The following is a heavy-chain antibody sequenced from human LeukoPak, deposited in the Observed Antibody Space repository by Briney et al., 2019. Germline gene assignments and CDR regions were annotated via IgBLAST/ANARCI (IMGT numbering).Heavy chain of an antibody. CDR1: IYTFNNAC. CDR2: NKSKTDGGTT. V-gene: IGHV3-15*01. CDR3: TTAGEQWLFY. Sequence: GGTLRLSCAASIYTFNNACMSWVRQAPGKGRKWVGRNKSKTDGGTTDYAAPVKGRFTISRDDSKNMVYLQMNSLKTEDTAVYYCTTAGEQWLFYWGQGTLVTVSS. J-gene: IGHJ4*02. D-gene: IGHD6-19*01.